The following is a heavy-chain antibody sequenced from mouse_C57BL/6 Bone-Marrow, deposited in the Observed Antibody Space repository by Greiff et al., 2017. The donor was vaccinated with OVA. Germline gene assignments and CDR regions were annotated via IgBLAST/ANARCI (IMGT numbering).Heavy chain of an antibody. J-gene: IGHJ2*01. Sequence: QVQLQQSGAELVRPGASVTLSCKASGYTFTDYYINWVKQRPGQGLEWIARIYPGSGNTYYNEKFKGKATLTAEKSSSTAYMQLSSLTSEDSAVYFCATFLFDYWGQGTTLTVSS. CDR2: IYPGSGNT. CDR1: GYTFTDYY. V-gene: IGHV1-76*01. CDR3: ATFLFDY.